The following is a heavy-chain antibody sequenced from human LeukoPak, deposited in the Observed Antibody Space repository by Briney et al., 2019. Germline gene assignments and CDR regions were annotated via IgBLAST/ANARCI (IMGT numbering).Heavy chain of an antibody. CDR3: ASGRRSGYYGY. Sequence: SETLSLTCIVSGGSISSSSYYWGWIRQPPGKGLEWIGSIYHSGSTYYNPSLKSRVTISVDTSKNQFSLKLSSVTAADTAVYYCASGRRSGYYGYWGQGALVTVSS. D-gene: IGHD3-3*01. CDR2: IYHSGST. J-gene: IGHJ4*02. V-gene: IGHV4-39*07. CDR1: GGSISSSSYY.